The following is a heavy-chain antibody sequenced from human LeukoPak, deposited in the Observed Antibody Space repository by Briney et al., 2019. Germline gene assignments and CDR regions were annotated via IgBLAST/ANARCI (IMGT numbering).Heavy chain of an antibody. V-gene: IGHV3-23*01. CDR1: GFTSTNYA. D-gene: IGHD3-3*01. CDR3: AKDAPSTIFGVAHSDY. J-gene: IGHJ4*02. CDR2: LIGSSGST. Sequence: GGSLRLSCAASGFTSTNYAMNWVRQAPGKGLEWVSVLIGSSGSTDYADSVKGRFTISRDNSKNTLYLQMNSLRAEDTAVYYCAKDAPSTIFGVAHSDYWGQGTLVTVSS.